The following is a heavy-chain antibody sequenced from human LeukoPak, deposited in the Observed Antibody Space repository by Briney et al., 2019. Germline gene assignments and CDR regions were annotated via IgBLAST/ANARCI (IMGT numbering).Heavy chain of an antibody. CDR3: ARLYTSGRSFDY. CDR1: GSTFSTYW. V-gene: IGHV3-7*01. D-gene: IGHD6-19*01. CDR2: LNQDGSEK. J-gene: IGHJ4*02. Sequence: PGGSLRLSCAVSGSTFSTYWMSWVRQAPGKGLEWVANLNQDGSEKYYVDSVKGRFTISRDNAKNLVYLQMNSLRDEDTAVYYCARLYTSGRSFDYWGQGTLVTVSS.